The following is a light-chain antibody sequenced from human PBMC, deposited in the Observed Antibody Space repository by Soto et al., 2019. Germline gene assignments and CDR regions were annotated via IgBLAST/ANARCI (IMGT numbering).Light chain of an antibody. CDR1: SSNIGARYD. CDR2: GNS. CDR3: QSYDSSLGGSV. Sequence: QSVLTQPPSVSGAPGQRVTISCTGSSSNIGARYDVHWYQQLPGTAPKLLIYGNSNRPSGVPDRFSASKSGTSASLAITGLQAEDEADYYCQSYDSSLGGSVFGGGTQLTVL. J-gene: IGLJ2*01. V-gene: IGLV1-40*01.